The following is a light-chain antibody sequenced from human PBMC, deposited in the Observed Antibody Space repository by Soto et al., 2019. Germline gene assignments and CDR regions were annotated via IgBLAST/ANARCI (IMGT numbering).Light chain of an antibody. Sequence: DIHMTQSPSSLSASVGYRLTISCRASQTISSYLNWYQKTPGKAPKLLXFGASSXQSGVPSRFSGSGSGTDLTLTITGLQPEDFATYSCHQSYETPHTFGGGNKVDIK. CDR3: HQSYETPHT. CDR1: QTISSY. V-gene: IGKV1-39*01. J-gene: IGKJ4*01. CDR2: GAS.